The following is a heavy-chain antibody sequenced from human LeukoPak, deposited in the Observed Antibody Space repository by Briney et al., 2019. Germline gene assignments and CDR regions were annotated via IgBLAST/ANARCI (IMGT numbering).Heavy chain of an antibody. CDR2: ISGYNGDT. CDR1: GYSFTDYG. Sequence: GASVKVSCKASGYSFTDYGINWVRQAPGQGLEWMGWISGYNGDTIYAQKLQGRVTLTIDTSTTTVYMELRSLKSDDTAVYYCARDDRTVDTAMSFQRWGQGTLVTVSS. V-gene: IGHV1-18*01. CDR3: ARDDRTVDTAMSFQR. J-gene: IGHJ1*01. D-gene: IGHD5-18*01.